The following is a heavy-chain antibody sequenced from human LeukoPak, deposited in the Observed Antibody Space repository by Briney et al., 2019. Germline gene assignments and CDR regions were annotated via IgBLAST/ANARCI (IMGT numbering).Heavy chain of an antibody. Sequence: SETLSLTCAVYGGSFSGYYWSWIRQPPGKGLEWIGEINHSGSTNYNPSLKSRVTISVDTSKNQFSLKLSSVTAADTAVYYCARERTYYYGSGSPLRNYYYMDVWGKGTTVTVSS. CDR2: INHSGST. V-gene: IGHV4-34*01. CDR3: ARERTYYYGSGSPLRNYYYMDV. J-gene: IGHJ6*03. D-gene: IGHD3-10*01. CDR1: GGSFSGYY.